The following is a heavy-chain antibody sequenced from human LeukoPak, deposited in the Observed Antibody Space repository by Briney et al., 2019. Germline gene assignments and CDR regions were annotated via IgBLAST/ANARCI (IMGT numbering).Heavy chain of an antibody. CDR3: ARVEGVYSSTWYFHY. CDR1: GFTFSGYW. D-gene: IGHD6-13*01. CDR2: INSDGRSP. J-gene: IGHJ4*02. V-gene: IGHV3-74*01. Sequence: GGSLRLSCAASGFTFSGYWMHWVRQAPGKGLVWVSRINSDGRSPTYVDSVKGRFTISRDNAKNTLYLQMNSLRAEDTAVYYCARVEGVYSSTWYFHYWGQGTLVTVSS.